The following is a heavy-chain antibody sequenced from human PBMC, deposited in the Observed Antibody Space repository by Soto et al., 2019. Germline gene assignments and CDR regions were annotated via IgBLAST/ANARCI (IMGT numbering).Heavy chain of an antibody. V-gene: IGHV1-3*05. CDR1: GYTFTIYA. CDR2: INAGNGNT. Sequence: QVQLVQSGAEEKKPGASVKVSCKASGYTFTIYAIHWVRQAPGQRLEWMGWINAGNGNTKYSQNFXXRXTXXRDTSASTAYMELSSLRSEDTSVYYCAIISVAGSYWGQGTLVTVSS. J-gene: IGHJ4*02. CDR3: AIISVAGSY. D-gene: IGHD6-19*01.